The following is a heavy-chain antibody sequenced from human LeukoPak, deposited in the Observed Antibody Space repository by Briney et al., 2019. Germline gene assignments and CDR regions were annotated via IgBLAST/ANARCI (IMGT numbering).Heavy chain of an antibody. CDR2: INPNSGGT. J-gene: IGHJ3*02. Sequence: ASVKVSCKASGYTFTGYYMHWVRQAPGQGLEWMGWINPNSGGTNYAQKFQGRVTMTRDTSISTAYMELSRLRSDDTAVYYCARTYYYDSSGYYSDAFDIWGQWTMVTVSS. V-gene: IGHV1-2*02. CDR3: ARTYYYDSSGYYSDAFDI. D-gene: IGHD3-22*01. CDR1: GYTFTGYY.